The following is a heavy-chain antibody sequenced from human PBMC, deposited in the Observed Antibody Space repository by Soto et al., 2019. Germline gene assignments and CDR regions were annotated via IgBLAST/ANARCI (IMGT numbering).Heavy chain of an antibody. CDR1: GFTFSRYG. CDR3: ARDDDNEANAFDY. Sequence: GGSLRLSCAASGFTFSRYGMHWVRQAPGKGLEWVALIWNDGIRKVYVDSVKGRFSISRDNSKNTLDLQMNSLRAEDTAVYYCARDDDNEANAFDYWGPGTLVTVSS. V-gene: IGHV3-33*01. J-gene: IGHJ4*02. CDR2: IWNDGIRK. D-gene: IGHD2-8*01.